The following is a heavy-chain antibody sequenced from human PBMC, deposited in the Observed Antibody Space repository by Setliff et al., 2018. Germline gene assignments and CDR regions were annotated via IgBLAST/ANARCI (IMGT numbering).Heavy chain of an antibody. D-gene: IGHD6-13*01. CDR2: INHSGST. CDR3: ARAGIAAPFDY. V-gene: IGHV4-34*01. J-gene: IGHJ4*02. Sequence: ETLSLTCAAYGGSFSGYYWSWIRQPPGKGLEWIGEINHSGSTNYNPSLKSRVTISVDTSKNQFSLKLSSVTAADTAVYYCARAGIAAPFDYWGQGTLVTVSS. CDR1: GGSFSGYY.